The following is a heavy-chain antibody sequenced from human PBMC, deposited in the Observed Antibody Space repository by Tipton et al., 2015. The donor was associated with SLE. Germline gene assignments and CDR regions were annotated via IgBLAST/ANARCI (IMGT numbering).Heavy chain of an antibody. CDR3: TTSSSGY. V-gene: IGHV3-23*03. D-gene: IGHD6-25*01. CDR2: IYSGGSST. Sequence: GSLRLSCAASGFTFSSYAMSWVRQAPGKGLEWVSVIYSGGSSTYYADSVKGRFTISRDNSKNTLYLQMNSLKTEDTAVYYCTTSSSGYWGQGTLVTVSS. CDR1: GFTFSSYA. J-gene: IGHJ4*02.